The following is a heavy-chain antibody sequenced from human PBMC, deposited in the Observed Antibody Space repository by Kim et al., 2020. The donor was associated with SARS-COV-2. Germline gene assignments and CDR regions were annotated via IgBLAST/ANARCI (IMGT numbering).Heavy chain of an antibody. CDR2: TYYRSKWYF. CDR1: GDSVSSNSAA. Sequence: SQTLSLTCAISGDSVSSNSAAWHWIRQSPSRGLEWLGRTYYRSKWYFDYAVSVKSRIVINPDTSKNQFSLQLNSVTPEDTAVYYCARRNYYDGSGGFDPWGQGPLVTVSS. CDR3: ARRNYYDGSGGFDP. V-gene: IGHV6-1*01. D-gene: IGHD3-22*01. J-gene: IGHJ5*02.